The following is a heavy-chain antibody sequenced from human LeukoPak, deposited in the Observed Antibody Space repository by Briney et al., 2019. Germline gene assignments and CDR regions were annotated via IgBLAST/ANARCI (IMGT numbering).Heavy chain of an antibody. V-gene: IGHV3-21*01. CDR2: ISSSSSYI. D-gene: IGHD6-25*01. CDR1: GFTFSSYS. Sequence: GGSLRLSCAASGFTFSSYSMNWVRQAPGKGLEGVSSISSSSSYIYYADSVKGRFTISRDNAKNSLYLQMNSLRAEDTAVYYCARGSAATSPYMDGWGKGTKVTVSS. J-gene: IGHJ6*03. CDR3: ARGSAATSPYMDG.